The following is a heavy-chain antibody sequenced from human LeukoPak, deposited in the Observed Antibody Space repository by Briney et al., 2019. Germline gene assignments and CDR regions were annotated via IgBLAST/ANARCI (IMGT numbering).Heavy chain of an antibody. D-gene: IGHD3-3*01. V-gene: IGHV3-9*01. J-gene: IGHJ4*02. CDR2: ISWNSGSI. CDR1: GFTFDDYA. CDR3: AKVLLGGAIFGVVNFDY. Sequence: PGGSLRLSCAASGFTFDDYAMHWVRQAPGKGLEWVSGISWNSGSIGYADSVKGRFTISRDNAKNSLYLQMNSLRAEDTAVYYCAKVLLGGAIFGVVNFDYWGQGTLVTVSS.